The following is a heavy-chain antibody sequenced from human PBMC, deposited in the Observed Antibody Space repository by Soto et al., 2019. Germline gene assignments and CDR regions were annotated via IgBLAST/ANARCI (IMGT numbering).Heavy chain of an antibody. J-gene: IGHJ4*02. V-gene: IGHV4-30-4*01. CDR2: ISYSGST. CDR3: ATMGTPATGLYYFDY. CDR1: GGSISSGNYY. Sequence: QVKLQESGPGLVQPSQTLSLTCTVSGGSISSGNYYWSWIRQPPGKGLEWIGFISYSGSTYYNASLKRRVTISVDTSKNQFSQNLSFVTAADTAVYYCATMGTPATGLYYFDYWGQGTLVTVSS. D-gene: IGHD1-7*01.